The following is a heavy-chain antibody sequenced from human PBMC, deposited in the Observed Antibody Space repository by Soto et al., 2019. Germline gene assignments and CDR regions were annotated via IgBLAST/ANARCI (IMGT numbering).Heavy chain of an antibody. Sequence: QVRLVQSGAEVKKPGASVKVSCKASGYTFTNYGINWVRQAPGQGLEWLGWVSAYNGERRYAQRVQARVIMTTDTSTTTAYMELRSLRSDDTAVYYCSRGTSIPASGDYWGQGTRVTVSS. CDR2: VSAYNGER. CDR3: SRGTSIPASGDY. V-gene: IGHV1-18*01. D-gene: IGHD6-6*01. CDR1: GYTFTNYG. J-gene: IGHJ4*01.